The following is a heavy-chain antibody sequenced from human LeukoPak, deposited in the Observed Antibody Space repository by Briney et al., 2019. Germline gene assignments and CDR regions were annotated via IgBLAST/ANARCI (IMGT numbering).Heavy chain of an antibody. D-gene: IGHD4-23*01. CDR3: ARDRYGGNSAFDY. Sequence: GGSLRLSCAASGFTFSSYSMNWVRQAPGKGLEWVSSISSSSSYIYYADSVKGRFTISRDNAKNSLYLQMNSLRAEDTAVYYCARDRYGGNSAFDYWGQGTLVTVSS. CDR1: GFTFSSYS. CDR2: ISSSSSYI. J-gene: IGHJ4*02. V-gene: IGHV3-21*01.